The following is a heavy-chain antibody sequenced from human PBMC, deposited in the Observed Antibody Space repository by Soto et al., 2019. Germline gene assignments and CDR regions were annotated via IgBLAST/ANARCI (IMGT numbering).Heavy chain of an antibody. CDR1: GGSISSGDYY. CDR2: IYYSGST. CDR3: ARVPHYYGSPGFDP. V-gene: IGHV4-30-4*01. Sequence: SETLSLTCTVSGGSISSGDYYWSWIRQPPGKGLEWIRYIYYSGSTYYNPSLKSRVTISVDTSKNQFSLKLSSVTAADTAVYYCARVPHYYGSPGFDPWGQGTLVTVSS. J-gene: IGHJ5*02. D-gene: IGHD3-10*01.